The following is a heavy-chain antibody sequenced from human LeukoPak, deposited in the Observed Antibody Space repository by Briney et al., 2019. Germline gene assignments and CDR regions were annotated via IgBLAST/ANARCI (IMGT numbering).Heavy chain of an antibody. Sequence: SVKVSCKASGGTFSSYTVSWVRQAPGQGLEWMGRIIPILGIANYAQKFQGRVTITADKSTSAAYMELSSLRSEDTAVYYCARQYCGGDCYSRAYYFDYWGQGTLVTVSS. CDR2: IIPILGIA. J-gene: IGHJ4*02. CDR1: GGTFSSYT. CDR3: ARQYCGGDCYSRAYYFDY. D-gene: IGHD2-21*01. V-gene: IGHV1-69*02.